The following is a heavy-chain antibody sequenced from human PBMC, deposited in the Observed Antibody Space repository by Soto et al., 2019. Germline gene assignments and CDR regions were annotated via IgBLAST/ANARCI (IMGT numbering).Heavy chain of an antibody. Sequence: EVQLFESGGGLVEPGESLRLSCAASGFIFKDFAMSWVRQAPGKGLECVSTITTSDDITYSADSVRGRFTISRDNSANTMFLQMSSLRGDDTATYYCTKGDSSGYFDPSAGYSTPDHWGKGTLVTVSS. D-gene: IGHD2-15*01. CDR2: ITTSDDIT. V-gene: IGHV3-23*01. CDR3: TKGDSSGYFDPSAGYSTPDH. CDR1: GFIFKDFA. J-gene: IGHJ5*02.